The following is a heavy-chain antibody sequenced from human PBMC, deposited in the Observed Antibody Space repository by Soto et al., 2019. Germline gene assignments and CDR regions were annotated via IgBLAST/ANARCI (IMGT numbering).Heavy chain of an antibody. CDR3: ARDRDGFDSFDI. CDR2: IYSGGNT. J-gene: IGHJ3*02. Sequence: EVQLVESGGGLIQPGGSLRLSCVASGFTVSSNYMSWVRQTPGKGLEWVSVIYSGGNTYYADSVKGRFSISRDNSKKTLYLQMNSLRSEDTAIYYCARDRDGFDSFDIWGQGTMVTVSS. V-gene: IGHV3-66*01. CDR1: GFTVSSNY.